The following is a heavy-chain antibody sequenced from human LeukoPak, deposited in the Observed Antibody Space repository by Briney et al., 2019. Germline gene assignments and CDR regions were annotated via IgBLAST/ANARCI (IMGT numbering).Heavy chain of an antibody. J-gene: IGHJ2*01. V-gene: IGHV4-30-2*01. CDR2: IYHSGST. CDR3: DRGKGIKDYGGNPARNWYCDL. D-gene: IGHD4-23*01. CDR1: GGSISSGGYS. Sequence: SQTLSLTCAVSGGSISSGGYSWSWVRQPPGKGLEWIGYIYHSGSTYYNPSLKSRVTISVDRSKNQFSLKLSSVTAADTAVYYCDRGKGIKDYGGNPARNWYCDLWGRGTLVTVSS.